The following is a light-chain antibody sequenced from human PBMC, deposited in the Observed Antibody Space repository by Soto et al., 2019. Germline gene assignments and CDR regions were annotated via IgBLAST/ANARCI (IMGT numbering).Light chain of an antibody. V-gene: IGKV3-15*01. CDR1: QSVNSN. Sequence: EIVMTQSPATLSVSPGERATLSCRASQSVNSNLAWYQQKPGQAPRLLIYGASTRATGVPARFSGSGSGTEFILTVSSLKSEDFAGYFGQQYNNWPTFGQGTKVEIK. CDR2: GAS. CDR3: QQYNNWPT. J-gene: IGKJ1*01.